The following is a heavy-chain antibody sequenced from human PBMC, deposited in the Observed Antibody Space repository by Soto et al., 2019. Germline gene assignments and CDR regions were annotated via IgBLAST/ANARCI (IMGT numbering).Heavy chain of an antibody. J-gene: IGHJ4*02. D-gene: IGHD7-27*01. Sequence: ASVKVSCKASGYTFTSYDINWVRQATGQGFEWMGRMNPNSGNTGYAQKFQGRVTMTRDTSITTAYMELSSLRSEDTAVYYRARSPRNWGFNYWGLGTLVTVRS. CDR2: MNPNSGNT. V-gene: IGHV1-8*01. CDR3: ARSPRNWGFNY. CDR1: GYTFTSYD.